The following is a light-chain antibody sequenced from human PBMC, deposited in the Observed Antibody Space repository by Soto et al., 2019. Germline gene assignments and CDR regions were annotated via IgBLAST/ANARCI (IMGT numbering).Light chain of an antibody. V-gene: IGKV3-15*01. CDR2: GAS. J-gene: IGKJ1*01. CDR1: QTGSYN. CDR3: QQYNDWPGKT. Sequence: ETVMTQSPATLAVSPGERATLSCRASQTGSYNLAWYQQKPGQAPRLLIYGASTRATGIADRFSGSGSGTEFTLTISSLQSEDFAVYYCQQYNDWPGKTFGQGTKVDIK.